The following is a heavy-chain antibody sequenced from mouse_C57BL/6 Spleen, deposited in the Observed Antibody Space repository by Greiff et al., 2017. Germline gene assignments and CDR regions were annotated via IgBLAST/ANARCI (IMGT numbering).Heavy chain of an antibody. Sequence: QVTLKVSGPGILQPSQTLSLTCSFSGFSLSTLGMGVGWIRQPSGKGLEWLAHIWWDDDKYYNPALKSRHTISKDTSKNQVFLKIANVDTADTATYYCARIAHYCGSSDVGYFDVWGTGTTVTVSS. CDR3: ARIAHYCGSSDVGYFDV. D-gene: IGHD1-1*01. CDR2: IWWDDDK. V-gene: IGHV8-8*01. J-gene: IGHJ1*03. CDR1: GFSLSTLGMG.